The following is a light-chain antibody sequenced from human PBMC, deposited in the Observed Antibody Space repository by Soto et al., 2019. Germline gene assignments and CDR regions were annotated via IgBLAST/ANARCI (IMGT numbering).Light chain of an antibody. J-gene: IGKJ4*01. CDR2: DAS. V-gene: IGKV1-5*01. CDR1: QSIGSW. CDR3: QQYNSYPPN. Sequence: DVPMTQSPSTLSASVGDRVTITCRASQSIGSWLAWYQQKPGKAPKLLIYDASILENGVPSRFSGSGSGTEFALTISSLQADDFAIYYCQQYNSYPPNFGGGTTVEIK.